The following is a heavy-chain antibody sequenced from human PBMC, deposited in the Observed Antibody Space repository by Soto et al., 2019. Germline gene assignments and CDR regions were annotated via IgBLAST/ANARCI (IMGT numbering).Heavy chain of an antibody. CDR1: GFTFSSYA. V-gene: IGHV3-23*01. CDR2: ISGSGGST. J-gene: IGHJ6*02. Sequence: GSLRLSCAASGFTFSSYAMSWVRQAPGKGLEWVSAISGSGGSTHYADSVKGRFTVSRDNSKNTLYLQMNSLRGDDTAVYYCAKSSALDHYNYYYGMDVWGQGTTVTVSS. CDR3: AKSSALDHYNYYYGMDV.